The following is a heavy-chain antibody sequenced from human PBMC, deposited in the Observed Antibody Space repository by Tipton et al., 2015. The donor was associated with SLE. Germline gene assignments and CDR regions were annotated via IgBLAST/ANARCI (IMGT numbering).Heavy chain of an antibody. CDR3: ARLVGGGHYFDY. CDR1: GGYITDSTYY. D-gene: IGHD2-15*01. J-gene: IGHJ4*02. V-gene: IGHV4-39*07. CDR2: VYHNGIT. Sequence: TLSLTCTVSGGYITDSTYYWGWLLRPPGTGLGWIGSVYHNGITDYNQYLRSRVTTSVDTSKNHFSLKGRSVTAADTAVYYCARLVGGGHYFDYWGQGMLVSVSS.